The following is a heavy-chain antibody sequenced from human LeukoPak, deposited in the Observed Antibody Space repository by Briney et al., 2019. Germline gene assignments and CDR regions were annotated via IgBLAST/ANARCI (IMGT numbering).Heavy chain of an antibody. V-gene: IGHV1-46*01. Sequence: ASVKVSCKASGYTFTIYYVHWVRQAPGQGLEWMGIINPTGGSTSYAQKFQGRVTMTRDMSTSTVYMELSSLRSEDTAVYYCARGPYYYGSGSPTYYFDYWGQGTLVTVSS. J-gene: IGHJ4*02. CDR2: INPTGGST. D-gene: IGHD3-10*01. CDR3: ARGPYYYGSGSPTYYFDY. CDR1: GYTFTIYY.